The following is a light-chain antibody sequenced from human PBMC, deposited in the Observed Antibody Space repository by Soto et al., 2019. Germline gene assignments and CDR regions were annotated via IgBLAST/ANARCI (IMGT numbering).Light chain of an antibody. CDR1: SSDVGSYNL. J-gene: IGLJ1*01. Sequence: QSVRTQPASVSGSPGQSITISCTGTSSDVGSYNLVSWYQQHPIKAPKLMIYEGSKRPSGVSNRFSGSKSGNTASLTISGLQAEDEADYYCCSYAGSSTYVFGTGTKSPS. CDR3: CSYAGSSTYV. V-gene: IGLV2-23*01. CDR2: EGS.